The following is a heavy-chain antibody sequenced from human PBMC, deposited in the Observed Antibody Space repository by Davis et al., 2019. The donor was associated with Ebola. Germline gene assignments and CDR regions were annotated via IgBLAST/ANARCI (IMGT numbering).Heavy chain of an antibody. Sequence: ASVKVSCKASGYTFTSYYIHWVRQAPGQGLEWMGIINPSGGSTNYAQKFQGRVTMTRDTSTSTVYMELSSLRSEDTAVYYCARRLYCGGGSCYEYYYGMDVWGQGTTVTVSS. D-gene: IGHD2-15*01. CDR3: ARRLYCGGGSCYEYYYGMDV. J-gene: IGHJ6*02. V-gene: IGHV1-46*01. CDR2: INPSGGST. CDR1: GYTFTSYY.